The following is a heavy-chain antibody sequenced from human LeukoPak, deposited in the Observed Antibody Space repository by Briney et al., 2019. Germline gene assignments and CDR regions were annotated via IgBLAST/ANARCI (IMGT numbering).Heavy chain of an antibody. CDR1: GGSISSYY. J-gene: IGHJ4*02. Sequence: SETLSLTCTVSGGSISSYYWSWIPQPAGKGLEWIGRIYTSGSTNYNPSLKSRVTMSVDTSKNQFSLKLSSVTAADTAVYYCAGRYCSSTSCPFDYWGQGTLVTVSS. V-gene: IGHV4-4*07. CDR3: AGRYCSSTSCPFDY. CDR2: IYTSGST. D-gene: IGHD2-2*01.